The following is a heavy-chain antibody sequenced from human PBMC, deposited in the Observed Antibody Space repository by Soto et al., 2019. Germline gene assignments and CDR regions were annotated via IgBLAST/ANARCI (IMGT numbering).Heavy chain of an antibody. CDR1: GDSLSSYY. J-gene: IGHJ6*02. Sequence: QVLLQESGPGLVKPSETLSLSCTVSGDSLSSYYWGWIRQPPGKELEWIGYVSPIWGSAYNPSLQSRVGRSLETSESKFSLQLPSVTATDTAVYCGARQGSGALRGLVDVWGQGTTVTVSS. V-gene: IGHV4-59*08. CDR2: VSPIWGS. CDR3: ARQGSGALRGLVDV. D-gene: IGHD1-26*01.